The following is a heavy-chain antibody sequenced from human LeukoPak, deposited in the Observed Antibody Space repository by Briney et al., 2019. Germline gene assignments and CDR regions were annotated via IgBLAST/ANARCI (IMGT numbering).Heavy chain of an antibody. Sequence: PGRSLRLSCGVSRFTFTSNYMSWVRHAPGKVLEWVSVIYSDGSTYYADSVKGRFTISRDNSKNTLYLQMNSLRAEDTAVYSCARDGQLNSFDYWGQGTLVTVSS. CDR2: IYSDGST. CDR1: RFTFTSNY. CDR3: ARDGQLNSFDY. V-gene: IGHV3-53*01. D-gene: IGHD6-13*01. J-gene: IGHJ4*02.